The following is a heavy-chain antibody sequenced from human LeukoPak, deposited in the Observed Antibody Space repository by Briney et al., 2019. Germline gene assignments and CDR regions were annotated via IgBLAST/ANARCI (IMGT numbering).Heavy chain of an antibody. D-gene: IGHD5-18*01. CDR1: GYTFTSYY. CDR3: ARVGLGGDTAIVGY. Sequence: ASVNVSCKSSGYTFTSYYMHWVRQPPGPGLEWMGIINPSGGSTSYAQKFQGRVTMTRDMSTSTVYMELSSLRSEDTAVYYCARVGLGGDTAIVGYWGQGTLVTVSS. V-gene: IGHV1-46*01. J-gene: IGHJ4*02. CDR2: INPSGGST.